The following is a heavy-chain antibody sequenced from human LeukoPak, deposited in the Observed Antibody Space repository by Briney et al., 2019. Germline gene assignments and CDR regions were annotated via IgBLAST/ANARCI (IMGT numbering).Heavy chain of an antibody. CDR2: ISADNGNT. V-gene: IGHV1-18*01. Sequence: GASVKVSCKASGYTFTSYGISWVRQAPGQGLEWMGWISADNGNTKYSQQKLRGRVTMTTDSSTSTAYMELRSLRSDDTAVYYCARCSGGSCYLPFDYWGQGTLVTVSS. CDR1: GYTFTSYG. D-gene: IGHD2-15*01. J-gene: IGHJ4*02. CDR3: ARCSGGSCYLPFDY.